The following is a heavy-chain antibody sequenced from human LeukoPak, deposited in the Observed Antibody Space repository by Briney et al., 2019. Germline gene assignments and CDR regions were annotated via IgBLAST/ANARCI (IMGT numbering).Heavy chain of an antibody. CDR2: IYYSGST. CDR3: ARGTYYYDSSGQNFDY. Sequence: KTSETLSLTCTVSGGSISSYYWSWIRQPPGKGLEWIGYIYYSGSTNYNPSLKSRVTISVDTSKNQFSLKLSSVTAADTAVYYCARGTYYYDSSGQNFDYWGQGTLVTVSS. D-gene: IGHD3-22*01. CDR1: GGSISSYY. J-gene: IGHJ4*02. V-gene: IGHV4-59*01.